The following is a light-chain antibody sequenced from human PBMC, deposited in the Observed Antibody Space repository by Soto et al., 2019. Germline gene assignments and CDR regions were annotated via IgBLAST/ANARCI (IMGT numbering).Light chain of an antibody. CDR2: AAS. CDR3: QQSNSITWT. Sequence: DIQMTQSPSSLSASVGVRVTITCRASQGISTYLNWYQQKPGKAPKVLIYAASSLQSGVPSRFSGSGSETDFTLTISSLQPEDFATYSCQQSNSITWTFGQGTKVEIK. CDR1: QGISTY. J-gene: IGKJ1*01. V-gene: IGKV1-39*01.